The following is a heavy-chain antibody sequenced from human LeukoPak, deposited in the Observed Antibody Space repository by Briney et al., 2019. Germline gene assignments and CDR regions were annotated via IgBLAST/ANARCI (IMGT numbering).Heavy chain of an antibody. J-gene: IGHJ5*02. Sequence: SETLSLTCTVSGYSISSGYYWGWIRQPPGKGLEWIGSIYHSGSTYYNPSLKSRVTISVDTSKNQFSLKLSSVTAADTAVYYCARVFGTGFRYGDWGGPLYNWFDPWGQGTLVTVSS. V-gene: IGHV4-38-2*02. CDR3: ARVFGTGFRYGDWGGPLYNWFDP. CDR2: IYHSGST. D-gene: IGHD4-17*01. CDR1: GYSISSGYY.